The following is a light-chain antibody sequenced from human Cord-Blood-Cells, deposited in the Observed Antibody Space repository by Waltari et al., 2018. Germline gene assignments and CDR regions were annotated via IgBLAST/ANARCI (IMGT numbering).Light chain of an antibody. Sequence: QSALTQPRSVSGSPGQSVTISCTGTSSDVGGYNYVSWYQQHPGKAPNLMIYDVRKPPSGVPDRFSGSKSGTTASLTISGLQAEDEADYYCCSYAGSYTLVFGGGTKLTVL. J-gene: IGLJ2*01. V-gene: IGLV2-11*01. CDR1: SSDVGGYNY. CDR3: CSYAGSYTLV. CDR2: DVR.